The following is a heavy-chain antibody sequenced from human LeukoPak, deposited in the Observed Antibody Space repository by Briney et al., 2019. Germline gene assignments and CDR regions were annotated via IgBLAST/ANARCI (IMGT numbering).Heavy chain of an antibody. CDR3: ARLGQQQLVPYYYYYGMDV. D-gene: IGHD6-13*01. Sequence: GESLKISCKGSGYSFTSYWIGWVRQMPGKGLEWMGIIYPGDSDTRYSPSFQGQVTISADKSISTAYLQWSSLKASDTAMYYCARLGQQQLVPYYYYYGMDVWGQGTTVTVSS. CDR2: IYPGDSDT. V-gene: IGHV5-51*01. J-gene: IGHJ6*02. CDR1: GYSFTSYW.